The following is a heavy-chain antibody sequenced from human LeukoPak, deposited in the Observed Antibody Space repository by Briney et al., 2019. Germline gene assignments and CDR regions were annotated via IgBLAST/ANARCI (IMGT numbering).Heavy chain of an antibody. J-gene: IGHJ4*02. CDR2: IYYSGST. D-gene: IGHD2-21*02. CDR1: GGSISSSSYY. Sequence: PSETLSLTCTVSGGSISSSSYYWGWIRQPPGKGLEWIGSIYYSGSTYYNPSLKSRVTISVDTSKNQFSLKPSSVTAADTAVYYCARDVSFDIVVVTAIGGYFDYWGQGTLVTVSS. V-gene: IGHV4-39*07. CDR3: ARDVSFDIVVVTAIGGYFDY.